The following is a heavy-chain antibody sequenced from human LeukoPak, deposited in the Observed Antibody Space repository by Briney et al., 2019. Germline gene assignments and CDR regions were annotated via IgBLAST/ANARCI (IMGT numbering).Heavy chain of an antibody. V-gene: IGHV3-23*01. J-gene: IGHJ6*02. CDR1: GFTFSSYA. CDR3: AKDMQATWIQLWYGAHYYGMDV. Sequence: GGSLRLSCAASGFTFSSYAMSWVRQAPRKGLEWVSAISGSGGSTYYADSVKGRFTISRDNSKDTLYLQMNSLRAEDTAVYYCAKDMQATWIQLWYGAHYYGMDVWGQGTTVTVSS. CDR2: ISGSGGST. D-gene: IGHD5-18*01.